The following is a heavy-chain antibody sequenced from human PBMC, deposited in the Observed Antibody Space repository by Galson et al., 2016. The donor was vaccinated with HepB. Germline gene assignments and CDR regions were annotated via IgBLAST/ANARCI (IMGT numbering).Heavy chain of an antibody. CDR2: ISVYNGNT. CDR1: GYTSTSYG. D-gene: IGHD4-17*01. Sequence: SVKVSCKASGYTSTSYGINWVRQAPGQGLESMGWISVYNGNTKYAQNLQGRVTMTTDTSTTTAYMELRSLRSDDTAVYYCARARVGDYDVFDVWGQGTMVTVSS. CDR3: ARARVGDYDVFDV. V-gene: IGHV1-18*01. J-gene: IGHJ3*01.